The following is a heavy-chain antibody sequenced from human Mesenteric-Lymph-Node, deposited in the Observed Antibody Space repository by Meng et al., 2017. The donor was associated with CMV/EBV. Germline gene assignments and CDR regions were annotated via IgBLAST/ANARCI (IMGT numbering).Heavy chain of an antibody. D-gene: IGHD5-18*01. CDR1: GFTFSSYG. CDR2: ISSSSSYI. Sequence: GESLKISCAASGFTFSSYGMHWVRQAPGKGLEWVSSISSSSSYIYYADSVKGRFTISRDNAKNSLYLQMNSLRAEDTAVYYCARDTGPGYSYGYYYYYGMDVWGQGTTVTVSS. J-gene: IGHJ6*02. V-gene: IGHV3-21*01. CDR3: ARDTGPGYSYGYYYYYGMDV.